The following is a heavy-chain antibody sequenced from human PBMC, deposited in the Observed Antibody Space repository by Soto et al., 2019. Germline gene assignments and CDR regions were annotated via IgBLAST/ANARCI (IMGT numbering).Heavy chain of an antibody. CDR2: ITHSGST. V-gene: IGHV4-34*01. CDR3: AGRKSPRIAVVADARGRTYGMDV. Sequence: SETLSLTCAVYGGYLRGYYWSWIRQSPGKGLEWIGEITHSGSTNNNPSLKSRITMSIDTSKNQFTLKLTSVTAADAAVYYCAGRKSPRIAVVADARGRTYGMDVWGQGTTVTVSS. D-gene: IGHD2-15*01. J-gene: IGHJ6*02. CDR1: GGYLRGYY.